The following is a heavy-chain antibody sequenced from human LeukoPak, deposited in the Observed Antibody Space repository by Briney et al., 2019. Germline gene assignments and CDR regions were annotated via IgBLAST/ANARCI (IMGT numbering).Heavy chain of an antibody. CDR3: ATAKGSVAGLIDY. D-gene: IGHD6-19*01. J-gene: IGHJ4*02. V-gene: IGHV4-59*01. CDR2: IYYSGST. CDR1: GGSISSYY. Sequence: PSETLSLTCTVSGGSISSYYWSWIRQPPGKGLEWIGYIYYSGSTNYNPSLKSRVTISVDTSKNQFSLKLSSVTAADTAVYYCATAKGSVAGLIDYWGQGTLVTVSS.